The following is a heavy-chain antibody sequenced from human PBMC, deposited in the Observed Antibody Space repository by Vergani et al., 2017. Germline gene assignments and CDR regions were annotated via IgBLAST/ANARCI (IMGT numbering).Heavy chain of an antibody. Sequence: VQLVQSGAEVKKPGASVKVSCKASAYTFTNYYIHWVRQAPGQGLEWMGIINPSGDSTTYAQKFQGRVTMTRDSATSTVYMELSSLRSGDAAVYYWTAPGGDSYSRNAFDSWGHGTLVTVSS. D-gene: IGHD2-21*02. J-gene: IGHJ3*02. V-gene: IGHV1-46*01. CDR1: AYTFTNYY. CDR2: INPSGDST. CDR3: TAPGGDSYSRNAFDS.